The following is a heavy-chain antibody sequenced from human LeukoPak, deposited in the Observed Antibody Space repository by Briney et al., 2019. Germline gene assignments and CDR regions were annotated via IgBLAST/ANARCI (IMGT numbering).Heavy chain of an antibody. CDR1: GGSFSGYY. V-gene: IGHV4-34*01. D-gene: IGHD3-3*01. CDR2: INHSGST. J-gene: IGHJ4*02. CDR3: ARFSIFGVVKY. Sequence: SETLSLTCAVYGGSFSGYYWSWIRQPPGKGLEWIGEINHSGSTNYNPSLKSRVTISVDTSKNQFSLKLSSVTAADTAVYYCARFSIFGVVKYWGQGTLVTVSS.